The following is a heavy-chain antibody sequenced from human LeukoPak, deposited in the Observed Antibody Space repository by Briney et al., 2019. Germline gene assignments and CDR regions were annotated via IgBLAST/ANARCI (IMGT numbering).Heavy chain of an antibody. J-gene: IGHJ4*02. Sequence: GRSLRLSCAASGFTFSSYAMHWVRQAPGKGLEWVAVISYDGSNKYYADSVKGRFTISRDNSKNTLYLQMNSLRAEDTAVYYCARGDYYDSSGYYSVEYPRYFDYWGQGTLVTVSS. CDR2: ISYDGSNK. V-gene: IGHV3-30-3*01. CDR1: GFTFSSYA. CDR3: ARGDYYDSSGYYSVEYPRYFDY. D-gene: IGHD3-22*01.